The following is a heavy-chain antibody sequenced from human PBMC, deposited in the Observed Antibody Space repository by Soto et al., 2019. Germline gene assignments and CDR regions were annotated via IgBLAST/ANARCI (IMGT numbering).Heavy chain of an antibody. CDR1: GYTFNTYG. CDR3: ARDNRGSSWYLDY. V-gene: IGHV1-18*01. D-gene: IGHD6-13*01. CDR2: ISAYNGNT. J-gene: IGHJ4*02. Sequence: QVQLVQSGAEVKKPGASVKVSCKASGYTFNTYGVSWVRQAPGQGLEWMGWISAYNGNTNYAQKLQGRVTMTTDTXXSTAYMELRSLISDDTAVFYCARDNRGSSWYLDYWGQGTLVTVSS.